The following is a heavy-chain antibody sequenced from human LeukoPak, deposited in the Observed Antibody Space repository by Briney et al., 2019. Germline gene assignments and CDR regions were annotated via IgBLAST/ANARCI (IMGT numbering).Heavy chain of an antibody. CDR3: ARGNSGYDLFDY. CDR1: GFTFSSYG. J-gene: IGHJ4*02. CDR2: ISYDGSNK. Sequence: GGSLRLSCAASGFTFSSYGMHWVRQAPGKGLEWVVVISYDGSNKYYADSVKGRFTISRDNSKNTLYLQMNSLRAEDTAVYYCARGNSGYDLFDYWGQGTLVTVSS. V-gene: IGHV3-30*03. D-gene: IGHD5-12*01.